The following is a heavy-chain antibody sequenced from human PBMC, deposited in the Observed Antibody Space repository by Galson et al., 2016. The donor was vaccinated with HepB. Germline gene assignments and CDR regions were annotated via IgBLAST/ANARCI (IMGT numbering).Heavy chain of an antibody. J-gene: IGHJ2*01. CDR1: GFTFSSYW. CDR2: IKQDGSEK. CDR3: ARIWFGVNWFFDL. D-gene: IGHD3-10*01. Sequence: SLRLSCAASGFTFSSYWMSWVRQAPGKGLEWVANIKQDGSEKHYVDPAKGRFTISRDNAKKSLDLQMDSLRVEDTAVYYCARIWFGVNWFFDLWGRGTLVSVSS. V-gene: IGHV3-7*01.